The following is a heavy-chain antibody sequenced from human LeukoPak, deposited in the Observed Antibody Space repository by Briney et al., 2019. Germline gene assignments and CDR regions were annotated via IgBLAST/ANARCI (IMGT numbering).Heavy chain of an antibody. D-gene: IGHD2/OR15-2a*01. CDR1: GGSISSYY. CDR2: IYYSGST. Sequence: SQTLSLTCTVSGGSISSYYWSWIRQPPGKGLEWIGYIYYSGSTNYNPSLKRRVTISVDTSKNQFSLKLSSVTAADTAVYYCARHIILYDRDELAFDIWGQGTMVTVSS. CDR3: ARHIILYDRDELAFDI. J-gene: IGHJ3*02. V-gene: IGHV4-59*08.